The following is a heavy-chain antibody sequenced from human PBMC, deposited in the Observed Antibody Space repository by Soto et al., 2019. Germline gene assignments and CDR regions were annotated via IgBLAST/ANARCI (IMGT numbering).Heavy chain of an antibody. J-gene: IGHJ4*02. V-gene: IGHV4-31*02. CDR2: IYNSGTT. CDR3: ALALGSTTGLDY. Sequence: QVQLQESGPGLVKPSQTLSLTCSVSGASTVSHYHWTWIRQPPRQGLEWMGYIYNSGTTFYNPSLTSRLSISMDTSGNQFSLELRSVTAADTAVYYCALALGSTTGLDYWGQGTLVTVSS. CDR1: GASTVSHYH. D-gene: IGHD1-26*01.